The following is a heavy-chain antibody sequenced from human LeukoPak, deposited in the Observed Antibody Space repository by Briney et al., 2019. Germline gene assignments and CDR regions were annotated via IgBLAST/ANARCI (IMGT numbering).Heavy chain of an antibody. D-gene: IGHD6-19*01. J-gene: IGHJ4*02. CDR2: ISSSGGST. CDR1: GFTFSSYG. Sequence: GGSLRLSCAASGFTFSSYGMRWVRQAPGKGLEWVSAISSSGGSTYYADSVKGRFTISRDNSKNTLYLQMTSLRGEDTAVYYCARNGGWYGVSWGQGTLVTVSS. CDR3: ARNGGWYGVS. V-gene: IGHV3-23*01.